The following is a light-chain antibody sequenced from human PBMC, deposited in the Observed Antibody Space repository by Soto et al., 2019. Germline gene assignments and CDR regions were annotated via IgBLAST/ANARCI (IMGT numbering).Light chain of an antibody. Sequence: EIVMTQSPATLFVSPGERATLSCRASQTVSDDLAWYQQKPGQAPTLLIYGASTRATDIPARFSGGGSGTDFTLTISSLQSEDSAIYYCQQYHDWPPITFGPGTKVNI. V-gene: IGKV3-15*01. CDR2: GAS. CDR1: QTVSDD. CDR3: QQYHDWPPIT. J-gene: IGKJ3*01.